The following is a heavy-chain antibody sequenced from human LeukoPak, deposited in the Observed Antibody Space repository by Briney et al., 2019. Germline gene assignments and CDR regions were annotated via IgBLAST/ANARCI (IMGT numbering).Heavy chain of an antibody. D-gene: IGHD2-15*01. CDR3: ARAREAPANVFPDH. CDR2: INQDGSEK. Sequence: GGSLRLSCAASGFTISRYWMTWVRQSPGQGLEWVANINQDGSEKYYGDSVTGRFTISRDNAENSLFLQMNSLRADDTGVYYCARAREAPANVFPDHWGQGVVVTVSS. CDR1: GFTISRYW. J-gene: IGHJ4*02. V-gene: IGHV3-7*01.